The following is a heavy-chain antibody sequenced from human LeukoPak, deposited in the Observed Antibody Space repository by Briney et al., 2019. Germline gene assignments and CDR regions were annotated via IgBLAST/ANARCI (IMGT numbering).Heavy chain of an antibody. Sequence: GGSLRLSCAASGFTFSSYAINWVRQAPGKGLEWVSSISASVDGSHYALSVKGRFTISRDNSKNTLFLQMNSLRAEDTAVYYCAKATDDYSRRGIDYWGQGTLVTGSS. CDR3: AKATDDYSRRGIDY. J-gene: IGHJ4*02. CDR2: ISASVDGS. CDR1: GFTFSSYA. V-gene: IGHV3-23*01. D-gene: IGHD4-11*01.